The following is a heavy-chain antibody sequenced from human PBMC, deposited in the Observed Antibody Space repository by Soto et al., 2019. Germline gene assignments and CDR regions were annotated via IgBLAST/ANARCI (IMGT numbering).Heavy chain of an antibody. D-gene: IGHD5-18*01. J-gene: IGHJ4*02. CDR2: IYYSGST. CDR3: ARGSAMVSFDY. CDR1: GGSISSYY. V-gene: IGHV4-59*01. Sequence: SETLSLTCTVSGGSISSYYWSWIRQPPGKGLEWIGYIYYSGSTNYNPSLKSRVTISVDTSKNQFSLKLSSVTAADTAVYYGARGSAMVSFDYWGQGTLVTVSS.